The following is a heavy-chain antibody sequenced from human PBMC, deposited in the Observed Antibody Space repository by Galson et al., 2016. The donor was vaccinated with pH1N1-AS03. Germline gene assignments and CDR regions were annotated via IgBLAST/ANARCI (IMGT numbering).Heavy chain of an antibody. J-gene: IGHJ5*02. CDR1: GYTFTKYA. D-gene: IGHD3-10*01. V-gene: IGHV1-3*01. CDR2: INVGNGNT. CDR3: ARDPYYGSGNDSDGVLNWFDP. Sequence: SVKVSCKASGYTFTKYAIHWVRQAPGQRPEWMGWINVGNGNTKYSQKFQGRVTITRGSSANTAYMELSSLRSEDTAVFYCARDPYYGSGNDSDGVLNWFDPWGQGTLVTVSS.